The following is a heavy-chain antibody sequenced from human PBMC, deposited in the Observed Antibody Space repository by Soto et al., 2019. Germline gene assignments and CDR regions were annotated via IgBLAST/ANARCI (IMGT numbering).Heavy chain of an antibody. CDR2: IIPIFGTV. CDR3: AKFEPLGELLWFDP. Sequence: QEQLVQSGAEVKKPGSSVKVSCRASGGTFSNYAISWVRQAPGRGLEWVGGIIPIFGTVVYAQNLQGRVTITADNSTRMAYMELSSLRSDVTAVYYCAKFEPLGELLWFDPWGQGTLVTVSS. J-gene: IGHJ5*02. V-gene: IGHV1-69*06. CDR1: GGTFSNYA. D-gene: IGHD3-16*01.